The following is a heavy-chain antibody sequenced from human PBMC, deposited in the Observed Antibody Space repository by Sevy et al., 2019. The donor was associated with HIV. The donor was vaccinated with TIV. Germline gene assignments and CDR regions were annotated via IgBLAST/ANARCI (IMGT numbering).Heavy chain of an antibody. J-gene: IGHJ4*02. Sequence: SETLSLTCTVSGGSITSLYWNWIRQPPGKGLEWIANIYYNGHINYNPSPKSRVTLSLATPKNQFSLRLSSVTAADTAMYYCAGENAWGRGYSWGQGTLVTVSS. V-gene: IGHV4-59*08. CDR3: AGENAWGRGYS. D-gene: IGHD1-26*01. CDR1: GGSITSLY. CDR2: IYYNGHI.